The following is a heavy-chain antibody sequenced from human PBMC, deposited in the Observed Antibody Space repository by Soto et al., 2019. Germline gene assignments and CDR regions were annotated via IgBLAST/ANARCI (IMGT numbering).Heavy chain of an antibody. D-gene: IGHD7-27*01. CDR2: IVVGSGNT. J-gene: IGHJ6*02. CDR1: GFTFTSSA. CDR3: AEDGRLGIYWGRYYYYGMDV. Sequence: QMQLVQSGPEVKKPGTSVKVSCKASGFTFTSSAVQWVRQARGQRLEWIGWIVVGSGNTNYAQKFQERVTITRDMSTSTADVELSSLRSEDTAVYYCAEDGRLGIYWGRYYYYGMDVWGQGTTVTVSS. V-gene: IGHV1-58*01.